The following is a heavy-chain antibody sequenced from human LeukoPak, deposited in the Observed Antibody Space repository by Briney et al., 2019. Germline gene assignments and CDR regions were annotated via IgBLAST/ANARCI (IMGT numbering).Heavy chain of an antibody. Sequence: ASVKVSCKASGGTFSSYAISWVRQAPGQGLEWMGGIIPIFGTANYAQKFQGRVTITADESTSTTYIELSSLRSEDTAVYYCARGYDFWSGYGYYYYGMDVWGQGTTVTVSS. CDR2: IIPIFGTA. D-gene: IGHD3-3*01. CDR3: ARGYDFWSGYGYYYYGMDV. J-gene: IGHJ6*02. V-gene: IGHV1-69*13. CDR1: GGTFSSYA.